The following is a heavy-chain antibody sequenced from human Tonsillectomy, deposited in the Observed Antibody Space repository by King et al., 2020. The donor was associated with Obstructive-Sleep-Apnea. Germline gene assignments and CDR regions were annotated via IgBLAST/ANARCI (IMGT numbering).Heavy chain of an antibody. V-gene: IGHV4-38-2*02. Sequence: VQLQESGPGLVKPSETLSLTCTVSGYSISSDDFWGWIRQPPGKGLEWIGNIYHTGSTNYSPSLKSRLTISVDTLKNQFSLKLSSVTAADTAVYYCAREKISDAFDIWGQGTMVTVSS. CDR3: AREKISDAFDI. CDR2: IYHTGST. J-gene: IGHJ3*02. CDR1: GYSISSDDF.